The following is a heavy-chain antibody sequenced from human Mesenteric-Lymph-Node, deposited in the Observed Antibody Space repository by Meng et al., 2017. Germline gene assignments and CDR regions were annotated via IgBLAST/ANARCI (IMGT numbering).Heavy chain of an antibody. CDR3: TRGTSGLIYGSGSDK. J-gene: IGHJ4*02. D-gene: IGHD3-10*01. Sequence: GESLKISCAASGFTFSSYAMHWVRQAPDKGLEWVAVISYDGSDTYYADSVKGRFTISRDNSKNTLYLQMNSLRVEDTAVYYCTRGTSGLIYGSGSDKWGQGTLVTVSS. CDR1: GFTFSSYA. V-gene: IGHV3-30*04. CDR2: ISYDGSDT.